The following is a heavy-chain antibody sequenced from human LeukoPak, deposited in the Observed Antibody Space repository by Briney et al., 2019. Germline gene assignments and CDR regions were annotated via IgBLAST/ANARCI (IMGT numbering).Heavy chain of an antibody. Sequence: SETLSLTCTVSGGSISGHYWSWIRQPPGKGLEWIGYISDSGNTNYNPSLKSRVTMSVDTSTNQFSLKLTSLAAADTAVYYCARGRWALGYCSSTSCYGGRYGMDVWGQGTTVTVSS. V-gene: IGHV4-59*11. CDR2: ISDSGNT. D-gene: IGHD2-2*01. CDR1: GGSISGHY. CDR3: ARGRWALGYCSSTSCYGGRYGMDV. J-gene: IGHJ6*02.